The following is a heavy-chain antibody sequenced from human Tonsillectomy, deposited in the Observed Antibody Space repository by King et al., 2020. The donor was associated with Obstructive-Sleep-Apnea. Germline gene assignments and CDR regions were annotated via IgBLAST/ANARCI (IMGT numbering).Heavy chain of an antibody. D-gene: IGHD3-22*01. V-gene: IGHV1-69*10. CDR2: IIPILGIA. J-gene: IGHJ6*02. CDR3: AGDVYDSSGYTQANYYYYGMDV. Sequence: QLVQSGAEVKKPGSSVKVSCKASGGTFSSYAISWVRQAPGQGLEWMGGIIPILGIANYAQKFQGRVTITADKSTSTAYMELSSLRSEDTAVYYCAGDVYDSSGYTQANYYYYGMDVWGQGTTVTVSS. CDR1: GGTFSSYA.